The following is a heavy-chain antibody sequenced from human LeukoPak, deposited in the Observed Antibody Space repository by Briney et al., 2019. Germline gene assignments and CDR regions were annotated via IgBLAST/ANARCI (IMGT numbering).Heavy chain of an antibody. Sequence: PGGSLRLSCAASGFTFSSYAMSWVRQAPGKGLEWVSAISGSGGSTYYADSVKGRFTIPRDNSKNTLYLQMNSLRAEDTAVYYCAKGRGYSYGIFDYWGQGTLVTVSS. CDR1: GFTFSSYA. V-gene: IGHV3-23*01. CDR2: ISGSGGST. CDR3: AKGRGYSYGIFDY. J-gene: IGHJ4*02. D-gene: IGHD5-18*01.